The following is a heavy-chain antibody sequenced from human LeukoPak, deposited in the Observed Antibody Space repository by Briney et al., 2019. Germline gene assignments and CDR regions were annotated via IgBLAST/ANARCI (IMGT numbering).Heavy chain of an antibody. CDR1: GFTFSSYG. J-gene: IGHJ6*02. D-gene: IGHD5-18*01. CDR3: ARDYVDTAMVPPYYHYGMDV. CDR2: IWYDGSNK. V-gene: IGHV3-33*01. Sequence: GSLRLSCAASGFTFSSYGMHWVRQAPGKGLEWVAVIWYDGSNKYYADSVKGRFTISRDNSKNTLYLQMNSLRAEDTAVYYCARDYVDTAMVPPYYHYGMDVWGQGTTVTVSS.